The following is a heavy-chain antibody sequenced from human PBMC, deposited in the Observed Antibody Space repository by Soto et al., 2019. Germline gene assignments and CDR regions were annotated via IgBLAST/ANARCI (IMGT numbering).Heavy chain of an antibody. Sequence: SETLSLTCAVSGFSISSGNYWGWIRKHPGKGLEWIGSVYHGGDTYYNPSLKSRVSISIGLSKNQFSLKLTPVTAADTAAYYCARARWYDAFNVWGQGTVVTVS. CDR3: ARARWYDAFNV. V-gene: IGHV4-38-2*01. CDR1: GFSISSGNY. CDR2: VYHGGDT. D-gene: IGHD2-15*01. J-gene: IGHJ3*01.